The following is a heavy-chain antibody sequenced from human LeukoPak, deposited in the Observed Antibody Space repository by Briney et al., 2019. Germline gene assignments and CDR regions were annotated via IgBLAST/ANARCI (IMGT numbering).Heavy chain of an antibody. CDR2: IKQDGSEK. CDR1: GFTFSSYW. V-gene: IGHV3-7*01. J-gene: IGHJ4*02. Sequence: GGSLRLSCAASGFTFSSYWMSWVRQAPGKGLEWEANIKQDGSEKYYVDSVKGRFTISGDNPKNSLYLQMNNLRAEDTAVYYCAGGLGRAVYYGSGRADYWGQGTLVTVSS. CDR3: AGGLGRAVYYGSGRADY. D-gene: IGHD3-10*01.